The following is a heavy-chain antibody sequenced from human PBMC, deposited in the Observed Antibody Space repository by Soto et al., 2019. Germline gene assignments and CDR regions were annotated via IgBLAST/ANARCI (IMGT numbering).Heavy chain of an antibody. Sequence: ASVKVSCKASGYTFTSYDINWVRQATVQGLEWMGWMNPNSGNTGYAQKFQGRVTMTRNPSMSTAYMELSSLRSEDTAVYYCTRGSNVAAVIDYWGQGTLVTVSS. CDR2: MNPNSGNT. CDR3: TRGSNVAAVIDY. V-gene: IGHV1-8*01. J-gene: IGHJ4*02. CDR1: GYTFTSYD. D-gene: IGHD6-13*01.